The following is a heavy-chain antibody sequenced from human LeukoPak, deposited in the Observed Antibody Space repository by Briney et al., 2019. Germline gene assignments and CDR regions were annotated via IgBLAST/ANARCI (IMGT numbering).Heavy chain of an antibody. CDR1: GASMSSFY. CDR3: SREGRWLQLGFDY. D-gene: IGHD5-24*01. J-gene: IGHJ4*02. V-gene: IGHV4-59*01. CDR2: IYSSGST. Sequence: SETLSLTCTVSGASMSSFYWSWIRQSPGKGLEWIGYIYSSGSTNYNPSLKSRVTISVDTSKSQFSLKLSSVTAADTVVYFCSREGRWLQLGFDYWGRGTLVTVSS.